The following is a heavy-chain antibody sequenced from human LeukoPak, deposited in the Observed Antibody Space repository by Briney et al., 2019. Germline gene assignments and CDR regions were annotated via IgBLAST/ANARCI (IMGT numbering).Heavy chain of an antibody. J-gene: IGHJ6*04. CDR1: GFTFSSYG. CDR3: AELGITMIGGV. Sequence: GGSLRLSCAASGFTFSSYGMHWVRQAPGKGLEWVAFIWYDGSNKYYADSVKGRFTISRDNSKNTLYLQMNSLRAEDTAVYYCAELGITMIGGVWGKGTTVTISS. V-gene: IGHV3-30*02. D-gene: IGHD3-10*02. CDR2: IWYDGSNK.